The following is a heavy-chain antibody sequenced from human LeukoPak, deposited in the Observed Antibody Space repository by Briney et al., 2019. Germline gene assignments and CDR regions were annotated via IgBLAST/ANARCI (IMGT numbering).Heavy chain of an antibody. D-gene: IGHD3-22*01. CDR1: GFTFSSYA. Sequence: GGSLRLSCAASGFTFSSYAMSWVRQAPGKGLEWVSAISGSGGSTYYADSVKGRLTISRGNSKNTLYLQMNSLRAEDTAVYYCANDPSLDYYDSSGRMTWGQGTLVTVSS. V-gene: IGHV3-23*01. CDR2: ISGSGGST. CDR3: ANDPSLDYYDSSGRMT. J-gene: IGHJ5*02.